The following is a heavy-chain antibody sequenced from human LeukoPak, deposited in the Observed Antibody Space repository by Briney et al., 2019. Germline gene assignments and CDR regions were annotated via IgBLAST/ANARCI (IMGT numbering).Heavy chain of an antibody. CDR3: AKLGLNFDI. Sequence: GGSLRLSCAASGFTFSSYGMHWVRQAPGKGLEWVAVISYDGSNKYYADSVKGRFTISRDNSKNTLYLQVNSLRAEDTAVYYCAKLGLNFDIWGQGTMVTVSS. CDR1: GFTFSSYG. V-gene: IGHV3-30*18. CDR2: ISYDGSNK. J-gene: IGHJ3*02. D-gene: IGHD3-16*01.